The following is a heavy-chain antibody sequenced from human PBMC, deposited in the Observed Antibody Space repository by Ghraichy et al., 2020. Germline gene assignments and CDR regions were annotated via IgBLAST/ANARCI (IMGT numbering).Heavy chain of an antibody. Sequence: ASVKVSCKASGYTFTSYDINWVRQATGQGLEWVGWMNPNSGNTGYAQKFQGRVTMTTNPSINTAYMDLSSLKSEDTAVYYCTRGRPASFDFWGQGTLVTVSS. CDR1: GYTFTSYD. CDR3: TRGRPASFDF. CDR2: MNPNSGNT. J-gene: IGHJ4*02. V-gene: IGHV1-8*01.